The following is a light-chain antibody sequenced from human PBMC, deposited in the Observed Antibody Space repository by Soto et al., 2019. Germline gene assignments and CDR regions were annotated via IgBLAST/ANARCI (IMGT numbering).Light chain of an antibody. CDR2: GAS. Sequence: EIVLTQSPGTLSLSPGERATLSCRASQSVSSSYLAWYQQKPGQAPRLLIYGASSRATGIPDRFSGSGSGTDFTLTISRLEPEDXXXXYXQQYGNSPAFGGGTKVEIK. CDR1: QSVSSSY. V-gene: IGKV3-20*01. J-gene: IGKJ4*01. CDR3: QQYGNSPA.